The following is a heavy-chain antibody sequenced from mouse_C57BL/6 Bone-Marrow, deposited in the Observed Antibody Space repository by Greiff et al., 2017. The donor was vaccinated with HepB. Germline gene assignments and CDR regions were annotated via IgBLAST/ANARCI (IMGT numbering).Heavy chain of an antibody. CDR2: ISDGGSYT. CDR1: GFTFSSYA. J-gene: IGHJ2*01. CDR3: ARSWDGNDY. Sequence: EVKLMESGGGLVKPGGSLKLSCAASGFTFSSYAMSWVRQTPEKRLEWVATISDGGSYTYYPDNVKGRFTISRDNAKNNLYLQMSHLKSEDTAMYYCARSWDGNDYWGQGTTLTVSS. D-gene: IGHD2-1*01. V-gene: IGHV5-4*03.